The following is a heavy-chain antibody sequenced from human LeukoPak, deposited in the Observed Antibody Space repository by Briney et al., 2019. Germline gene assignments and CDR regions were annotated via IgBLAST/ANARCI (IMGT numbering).Heavy chain of an antibody. CDR3: AITVDCRATTDCYSYFHH. D-gene: IGHD2-21*02. CDR1: GFSFRSYF. V-gene: IGHV3-74*03. CDR2: INSDGTYT. Sequence: GGSLRLSCAASGFSFRSYFMHWVRQAPGKGLVWVSRINSDGTYTEYEDSVKDRFTISRDNAKDTLYLQVNSLRAEDTAVYYCAITVDCRATTDCYSYFHHWGQGTLVTVAS. J-gene: IGHJ1*01.